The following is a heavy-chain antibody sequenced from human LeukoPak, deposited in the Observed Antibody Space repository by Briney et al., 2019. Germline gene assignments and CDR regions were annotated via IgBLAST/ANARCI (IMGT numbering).Heavy chain of an antibody. J-gene: IGHJ5*01. CDR2: IKGDGRHT. CDR3: VRDWDHYDFDS. D-gene: IGHD3-16*01. CDR1: GFTFSSYW. Sequence: PGGSLRLSCAASGFTFSSYWMHWVRQAPGKGLVWVSRIKGDGRHTIYADSVKGRFTISRDNAKNTLYLQMKSPRAEDTAVYYCVRDWDHYDFDSWGQGTLVTVSS. V-gene: IGHV3-74*01.